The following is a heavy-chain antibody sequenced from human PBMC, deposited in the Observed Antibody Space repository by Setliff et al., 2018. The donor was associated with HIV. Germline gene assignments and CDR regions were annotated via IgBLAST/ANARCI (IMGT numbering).Heavy chain of an antibody. CDR1: GGFFSGYY. Sequence: SSETLSLTCAVYGGFFSGYYWTWIRQPPGRGLEWIGEIIHSGGTNYNRSLKSRVTISVDTSKNQFSLNLSSVTAADTAVYYCARGGLGVVGAIDYWSQGTLVTVSS. CDR3: ARGGLGVVGAIDY. CDR2: IIHSGGT. V-gene: IGHV4-34*01. J-gene: IGHJ4*02. D-gene: IGHD2-15*01.